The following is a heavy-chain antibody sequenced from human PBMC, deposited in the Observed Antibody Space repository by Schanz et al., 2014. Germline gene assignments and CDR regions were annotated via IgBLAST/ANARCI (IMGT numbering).Heavy chain of an antibody. CDR3: ARDLIAAAESWFDP. CDR1: GYTLKDHA. J-gene: IGHJ5*02. D-gene: IGHD6-13*01. CDR2: INPANGNT. Sequence: QVQLVQSGPEVKKPGASVKVSCQASGYTLKDHAMHWVRQAPGQSLEWLGWINPANGNTPYSPRLNGRVSISSDTAASTVYLHFISLKSNDTAVYYCARDLIAAAESWFDPWGQGTPITVSS. V-gene: IGHV1-3*01.